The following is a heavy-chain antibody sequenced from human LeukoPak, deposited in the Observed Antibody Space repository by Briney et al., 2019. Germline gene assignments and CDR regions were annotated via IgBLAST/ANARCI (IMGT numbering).Heavy chain of an antibody. CDR3: ARIHRYCSGGACYVLDN. V-gene: IGHV4-39*07. CDR2: IYYSGST. CDR1: GGSFRSSSYY. J-gene: IGHJ4*02. D-gene: IGHD2-15*01. Sequence: SETLSLTCTVSGGSFRSSSYYWGWIRQTPGKGLEWIGCIYYSGSTNYNPSFKSRITISVDTSRNQFSLQLSSVTAADTAVYYCARIHRYCSGGACYVLDNWGQGTLVAVSS.